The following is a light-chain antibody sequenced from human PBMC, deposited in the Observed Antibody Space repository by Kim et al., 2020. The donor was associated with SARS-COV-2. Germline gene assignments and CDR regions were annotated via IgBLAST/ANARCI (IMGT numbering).Light chain of an antibody. CDR3: QVWDSSTWV. J-gene: IGLJ3*02. CDR1: NMGSKK. V-gene: IGLV3-9*01. Sequence: VALGQTARITWGGNNMGSKKVHWYQQKPGQAPVLVIYRDSNRPSGIPERFSGSNSGNTATLTISRARAGDEADYYCQVWDSSTWVFGGGTQLTVL. CDR2: RDS.